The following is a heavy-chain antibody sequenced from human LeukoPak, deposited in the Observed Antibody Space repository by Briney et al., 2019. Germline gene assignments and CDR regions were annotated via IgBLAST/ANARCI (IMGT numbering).Heavy chain of an antibody. CDR1: GVSISSYY. D-gene: IGHD1-1*01. CDR3: ARYNGPFGY. J-gene: IGHJ4*02. V-gene: IGHV4-59*01. CDR2: IYYSGST. Sequence: PSETLSLTCTVSGVSISSYYWSWIRQPPGKGLEWIGYIYYSGSTNYNPSLKSRVTISVDTSKNQFSLKLSSVTAADTAVYYCARYNGPFGYWGQGTLVTVSS.